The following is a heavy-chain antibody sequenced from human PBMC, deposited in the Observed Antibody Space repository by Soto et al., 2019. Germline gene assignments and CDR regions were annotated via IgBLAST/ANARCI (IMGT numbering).Heavy chain of an antibody. CDR3: ARGQPMEFPTSYYFDY. D-gene: IGHD1-1*01. Sequence: QVQLVQSGAEVKKPGSSVKVSCKASGGTFSSYAISWVRQAPGQGLEWMGGIIPIFGTANYAQKFQGRVTITADESTSTAYIEVSSLRSEATAVYYCARGQPMEFPTSYYFDYWGQGTLVTVSS. CDR2: IIPIFGTA. CDR1: GGTFSSYA. J-gene: IGHJ4*02. V-gene: IGHV1-69*01.